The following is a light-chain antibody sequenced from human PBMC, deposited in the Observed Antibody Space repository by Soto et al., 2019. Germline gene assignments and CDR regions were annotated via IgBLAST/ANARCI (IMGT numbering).Light chain of an antibody. CDR1: STDVGNYNY. CDR3: SSYAGSNNWV. V-gene: IGLV2-8*01. Sequence: QSALTHPPSASGSPGQSLTISCTGTSTDVGNYNYVSWYQQHPRKSHKLMISDVNRRPSGVPARFSGSKSGNTASLTVSELQAEDEADYYCSSYAGSNNWVFGGGTKLTVL. J-gene: IGLJ2*01. CDR2: DVN.